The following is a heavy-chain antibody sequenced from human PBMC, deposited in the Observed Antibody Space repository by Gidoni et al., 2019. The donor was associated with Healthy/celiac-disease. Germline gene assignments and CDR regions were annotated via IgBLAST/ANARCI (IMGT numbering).Heavy chain of an antibody. V-gene: IGHV3-33*01. Sequence: QVQLVESGGGVVQPGRSLRLSCAASGFTFSSYGMPWVRQAPGKGLGWVAVIWYDGSNKYYADSVKGRFTISRDNSKNTLYLQMNSLRAEDTAVYYCARDTLEIWSGYYVGYYYYGMDVWGQGTTVTVSS. D-gene: IGHD3-3*01. CDR3: ARDTLEIWSGYYVGYYYYGMDV. CDR2: IWYDGSNK. J-gene: IGHJ6*02. CDR1: GFTFSSYG.